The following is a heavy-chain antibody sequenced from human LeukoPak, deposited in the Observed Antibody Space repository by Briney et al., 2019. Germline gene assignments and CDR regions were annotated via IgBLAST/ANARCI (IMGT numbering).Heavy chain of an antibody. CDR2: ISASGDVT. J-gene: IGHJ3*02. CDR3: AKSLFTSATGTGRAFHI. D-gene: IGHD1-1*01. CDR1: GFTFSGYT. Sequence: GGSLTLSCAASGFTFSGYTMTRVRQAPGKGLQWLSGISASGDVTFHADRVKGRFAISRDNSKNTLYLQMTGLRAGDTAEYYCAKSLFTSATGTGRAFHIWGQGTMVTVSS. V-gene: IGHV3-23*01.